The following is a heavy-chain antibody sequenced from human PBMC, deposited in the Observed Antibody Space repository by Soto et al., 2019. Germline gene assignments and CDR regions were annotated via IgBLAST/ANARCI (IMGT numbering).Heavy chain of an antibody. Sequence: QMQLVQSGPEVKKPGTSVKVSCKASGFTFTSSAMQWVRQARGQRLEWIGWIVVGSGNTNYAQKFQERVTITRDMSTSTACMELSSLRSEDTAVYYCAADPHYDILTGYYTYYYYGMDVWGQGTTVTVSS. CDR2: IVVGSGNT. D-gene: IGHD3-9*01. J-gene: IGHJ6*02. CDR1: GFTFTSSA. V-gene: IGHV1-58*02. CDR3: AADPHYDILTGYYTYYYYGMDV.